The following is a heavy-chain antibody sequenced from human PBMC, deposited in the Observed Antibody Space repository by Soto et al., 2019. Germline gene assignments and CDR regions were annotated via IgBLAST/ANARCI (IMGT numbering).Heavy chain of an antibody. J-gene: IGHJ4*02. V-gene: IGHV4-30-4*01. Sequence: SETLSLTCTVSGASISSGDYYGSWLRQPPGKGLEWIGYIYYSGSTYYTPSLKSRVTISVDTTKNQFSLKLSSVTAADTAVYYCARVGPMVKGRFDYWGQGTLVTVSS. CDR1: GASISSGDYY. D-gene: IGHD2-8*01. CDR2: IYYSGST. CDR3: ARVGPMVKGRFDY.